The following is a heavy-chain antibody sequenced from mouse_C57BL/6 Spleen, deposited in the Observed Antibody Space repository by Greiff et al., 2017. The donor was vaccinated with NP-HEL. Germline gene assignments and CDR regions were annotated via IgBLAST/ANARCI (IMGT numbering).Heavy chain of an antibody. CDR2: IYPGNSDT. V-gene: IGHV1-5*01. Sequence: VQLQQSGTVLARPGASVKMSCKTSGYTFTSYWMHWVKQRPGQGLEWIGAIYPGNSDTSYNQKFKGKAKLTAYTSASTAYMELSSLTDEDSAVYYCTPTYYWRFAYWGQGTLVTVSA. D-gene: IGHD5-5*01. CDR3: TPTYYWRFAY. CDR1: GYTFTSYW. J-gene: IGHJ3*01.